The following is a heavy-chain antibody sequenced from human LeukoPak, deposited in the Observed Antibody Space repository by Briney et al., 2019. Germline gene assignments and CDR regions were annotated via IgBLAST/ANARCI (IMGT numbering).Heavy chain of an antibody. CDR2: IYYSGST. J-gene: IGHJ4*02. D-gene: IGHD6-19*01. CDR1: GGSISSYY. CDR3: ARVADGYSSGWFDY. Sequence: PSETLSLTCTVSGGSISSYYWSWIRQPPGKGLEWIGYIYYSGSTNYNPSLKSRVTISVDTSKNQFSLKLSSVTAADTAVYYCARVADGYSSGWFDYWGQGTLVTVSS. V-gene: IGHV4-59*01.